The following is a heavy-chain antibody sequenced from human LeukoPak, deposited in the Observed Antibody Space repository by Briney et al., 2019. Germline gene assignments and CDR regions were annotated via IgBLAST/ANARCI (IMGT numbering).Heavy chain of an antibody. V-gene: IGHV4-39*07. CDR1: GGSISSSIYH. CDR2: IYYSRST. CDR3: ARVCYYDRSGYYGFIDN. J-gene: IGHJ4*02. Sequence: SETLSPTCTVSGGSISSSIYHWGWIRQPPGKGLEWIGSIYYSRSTYYNPSLKSRLTISKDTSKNQISLKFSSVTAADTAVYYCARVCYYDRSGYYGFIDNWGQGTLLTV. D-gene: IGHD3-22*01.